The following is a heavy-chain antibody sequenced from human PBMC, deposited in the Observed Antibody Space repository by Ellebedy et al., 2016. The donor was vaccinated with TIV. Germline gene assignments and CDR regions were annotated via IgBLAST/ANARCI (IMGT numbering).Heavy chain of an antibody. J-gene: IGHJ4*02. Sequence: MPSETLSLTCAVYGGSFSGYYWSWIRQSPGKGLEWIGEINHSGSTNYNPSLKSRVTISVDPSTTQFSLKLNSVTAADTAVFYCARGRISMVRGDNHYFDYWGQGTLVTVYS. D-gene: IGHD3-10*01. CDR2: INHSGST. CDR3: ARGRISMVRGDNHYFDY. V-gene: IGHV4-34*01. CDR1: GGSFSGYY.